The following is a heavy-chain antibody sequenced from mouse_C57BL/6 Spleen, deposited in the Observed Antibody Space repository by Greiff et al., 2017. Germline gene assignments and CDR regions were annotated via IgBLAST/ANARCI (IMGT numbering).Heavy chain of an antibody. D-gene: IGHD2-2*01. CDR1: GFTFSSYA. Sequence: DVMLVESGEGLVKPGGSLKLSCAASGFTFSSYAMSWVRQTPEKRLEWVAYISSGGDYIYYADTVKGRFTISRDNARNTLYLQMSSLKSEDTAMYYCTRDYGYDWFAYWGQGTLVTVSA. V-gene: IGHV5-9-1*02. J-gene: IGHJ3*01. CDR3: TRDYGYDWFAY. CDR2: ISSGGDYI.